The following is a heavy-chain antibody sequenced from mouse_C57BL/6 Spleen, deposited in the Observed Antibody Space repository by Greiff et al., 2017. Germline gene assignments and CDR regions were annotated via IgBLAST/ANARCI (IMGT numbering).Heavy chain of an antibody. Sequence: VQLQQSGAELVRPGASVTLSCKASGYTFTDYEMHWVKQTPVHGLEWIGAIDPETGGTAYNQKFKGKAILTADKSSSTAYMELRSLTSEDSAVYYCTRRGYYGSSHFDYWGQGTTLTVSS. CDR1: GYTFTDYE. CDR3: TRRGYYGSSHFDY. J-gene: IGHJ2*01. CDR2: IDPETGGT. V-gene: IGHV1-15*01. D-gene: IGHD1-1*01.